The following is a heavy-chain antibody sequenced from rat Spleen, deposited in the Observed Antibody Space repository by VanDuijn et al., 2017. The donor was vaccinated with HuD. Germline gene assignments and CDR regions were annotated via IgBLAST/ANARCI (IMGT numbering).Heavy chain of an antibody. J-gene: IGHJ4*01. Sequence: EVKLVESGGGLVQPGRSLKLSCAASGFNFNDYWMGWVRQAPGKGLEWIGEINKDSSTIKYSPSLKDKFTISRDNDQNTLYLQMSKLGSEDTAIYYCTTASGPYVMDAWGQGASVTVSS. V-gene: IGHV4-2*01. CDR1: GFNFNDYW. D-gene: IGHD4-1*01. CDR3: TTASGPYVMDA. CDR2: INKDSSTI.